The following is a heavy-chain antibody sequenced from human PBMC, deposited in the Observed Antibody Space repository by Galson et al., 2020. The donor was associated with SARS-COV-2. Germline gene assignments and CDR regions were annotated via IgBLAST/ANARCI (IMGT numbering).Heavy chain of an antibody. CDR3: AKDRGNDYGDQLDF. J-gene: IGHJ4*02. D-gene: IGHD4-17*01. CDR2: ISGGGGST. V-gene: IGHV3-23*01. Sequence: GESLKISCAASGFTFSRYAMAWVRQAPGKGLEWVSGISGGGGSTYYADSVKGRFTLPRDISQHTVYLQMSSLRAEDTAVYYCAKDRGNDYGDQLDFWGQGTQVTGSS. CDR1: GFTFSRYA.